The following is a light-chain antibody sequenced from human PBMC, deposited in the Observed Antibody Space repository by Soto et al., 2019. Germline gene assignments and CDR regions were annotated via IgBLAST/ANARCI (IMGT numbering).Light chain of an antibody. CDR3: QRYDQRPYT. Sequence: DIQMTQSPSSLSAAVGDRVTFTCQASQDIYKYLNWYQQKPGKAPKLLIYDASNLERGVPPRFSGSGSGADLSCTAESLDPVASATCCCQRYDQRPYTLGPGTKLEIK. J-gene: IGKJ2*01. CDR2: DAS. CDR1: QDIYKY. V-gene: IGKV1-33*01.